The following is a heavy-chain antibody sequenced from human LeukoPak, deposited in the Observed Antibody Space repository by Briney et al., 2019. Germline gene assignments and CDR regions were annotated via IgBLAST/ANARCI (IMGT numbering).Heavy chain of an antibody. CDR1: GGSISNYY. CDR2: ISYSGNT. CDR3: ARGGGYGSSPGV. J-gene: IGHJ6*02. V-gene: IGHV4-59*01. D-gene: IGHD6-6*01. Sequence: SETLSLTCTVSGGSISNYYRSWTRQSPGKGLEWIGYISYSGNTDYNPSLKSRVTISVDTSRNQFSLKLTSVTAADTAVYYCARGGGYGSSPGVWGQGTTVTVSS.